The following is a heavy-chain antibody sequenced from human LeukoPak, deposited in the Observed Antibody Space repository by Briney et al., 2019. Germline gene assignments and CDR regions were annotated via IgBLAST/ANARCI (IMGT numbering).Heavy chain of an antibody. Sequence: ASVTVSCKAFGYTFNSYSINWVRQAPGQGLEWMGWINAYNGNTNYAEKVQGRVTMTTDTSTSTAYMELSSLRSEDTAVYYCARDRYYYDSSGYIRGISFDYWGQGTLVTVSS. V-gene: IGHV1-18*01. CDR3: ARDRYYYDSSGYIRGISFDY. CDR1: GYTFNSYS. D-gene: IGHD3-22*01. CDR2: INAYNGNT. J-gene: IGHJ4*02.